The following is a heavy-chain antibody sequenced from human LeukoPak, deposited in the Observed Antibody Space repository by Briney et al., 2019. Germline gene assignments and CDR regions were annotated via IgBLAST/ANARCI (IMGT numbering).Heavy chain of an antibody. CDR1: SGSISSGSYY. J-gene: IGHJ4*02. D-gene: IGHD1-14*01. Sequence: SQTLSLTCTVSSGSISSGSYYWSWIRQPPGKGLEWIGEINHSGSTNYNPSLKSRVTISVDTSKNQFSLKLTSVTAADTAVYYCARAPEYGLYYFDYWGQGTLVTVSS. CDR3: ARAPEYGLYYFDY. V-gene: IGHV4-39*07. CDR2: INHSGST.